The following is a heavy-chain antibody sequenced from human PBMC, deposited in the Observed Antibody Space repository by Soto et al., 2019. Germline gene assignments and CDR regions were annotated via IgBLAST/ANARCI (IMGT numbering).Heavy chain of an antibody. J-gene: IGHJ3*02. Sequence: GASVKVSCKASGYTFTSYDIYWVRHAPGQGLEWMGWISAYNGNTNYAQKLQGRVTMTTDTSTSTAYMELRSLRSDDTAVYYCARLGSGYPWDAFDISGQGTMVTVSS. CDR3: ARLGSGYPWDAFDI. CDR2: ISAYNGNT. V-gene: IGHV1-18*01. CDR1: GYTFTSYD. D-gene: IGHD3-22*01.